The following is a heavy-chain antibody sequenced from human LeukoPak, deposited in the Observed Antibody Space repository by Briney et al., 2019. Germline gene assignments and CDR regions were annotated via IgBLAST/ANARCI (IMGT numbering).Heavy chain of an antibody. D-gene: IGHD4-17*01. CDR1: QFNFNKFG. Sequence: GGSLRLSCATSQFNFNKFGMSWVRQAPGKGLEWVSSISGNGGSTQYADSVQGRFAISRDNSKNTLYLQMNSLRAEDTAVYFCAKDPNGDFIGTFDIWGQGTMVTVSS. V-gene: IGHV3-23*01. J-gene: IGHJ3*02. CDR3: AKDPNGDFIGTFDI. CDR2: ISGNGGST.